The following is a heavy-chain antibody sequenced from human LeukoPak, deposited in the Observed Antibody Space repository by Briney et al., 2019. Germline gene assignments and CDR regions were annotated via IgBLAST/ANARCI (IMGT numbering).Heavy chain of an antibody. CDR2: ISYDGGNK. Sequence: QPGGSLRLSCAAFGLTFSSYGMHWVRQAPGKGLEWVAVISYDGGNKYYADSVKGRFTISRDNSKNTLYLQMNSLRAEDTAVYYCAKDLVFSGSYYGGSFDYWGQGTLVTVSS. D-gene: IGHD1-26*01. J-gene: IGHJ4*02. CDR1: GLTFSSYG. CDR3: AKDLVFSGSYYGGSFDY. V-gene: IGHV3-30*18.